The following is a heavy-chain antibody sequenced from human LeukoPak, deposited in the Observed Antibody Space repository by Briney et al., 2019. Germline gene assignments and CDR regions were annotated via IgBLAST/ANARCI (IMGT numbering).Heavy chain of an antibody. J-gene: IGHJ3*02. CDR3: ARWLENEYSSSMFPSLAFDI. V-gene: IGHV7-4-1*02. CDR2: INTNTGNP. CDR1: GYTFTSYD. Sequence: ASVKVSCKASGYTFTSYDINWVRQATGQGLEWMGWINTNTGNPTYAQGFTGRFVFSLDTSVSTAYLQISSLKAEDTAVYYCARWLENEYSSSMFPSLAFDIWGQGTMVTVSS. D-gene: IGHD6-6*01.